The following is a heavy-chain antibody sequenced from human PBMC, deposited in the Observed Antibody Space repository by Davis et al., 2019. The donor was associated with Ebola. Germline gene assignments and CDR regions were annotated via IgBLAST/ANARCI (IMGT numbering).Heavy chain of an antibody. D-gene: IGHD2-15*01. CDR1: GGTFINYA. J-gene: IGHJ6*02. CDR2: IIPIFGTA. Sequence: SVKVSCKASGGTFINYAISWVRQAPGQGLEWMGGIIPIFGTANYAQKFQGRVTITADESTSTAYMELSSLRSEDTAVYYCARGVVVVVANYYYYGMDVWGQGTTVTVSS. V-gene: IGHV1-69*13. CDR3: ARGVVVVVANYYYYGMDV.